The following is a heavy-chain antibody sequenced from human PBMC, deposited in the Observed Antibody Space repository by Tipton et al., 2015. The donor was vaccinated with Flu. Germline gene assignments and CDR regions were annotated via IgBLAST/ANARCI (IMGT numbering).Heavy chain of an antibody. CDR3: ASSTTVTRPET. J-gene: IGHJ5*02. CDR2: MYYSGRT. D-gene: IGHD4-17*01. V-gene: IGHV4-59*11. Sequence: TLSLTYTVSGASISSHYWSWIRQPPGKGLEWICSMYYSGRTSYNPSLKRRVTITVDTSKSPFSLKLTSVTAADTAVYYCASSTTVTRPETWGQGTLVTVSS. CDR1: GASISSHY.